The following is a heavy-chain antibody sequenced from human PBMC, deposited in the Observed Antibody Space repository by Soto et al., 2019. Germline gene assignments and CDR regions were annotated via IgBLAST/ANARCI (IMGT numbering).Heavy chain of an antibody. CDR1: GGSISSGGYY. V-gene: IGHV4-31*03. CDR2: IYYSGST. D-gene: IGHD2-2*01. Sequence: SETLSLTCTVSGGSISSGGYYWSWIRQHPGKGLEWIGYIYYSGSTYYNPSLKSRVTISVDTSKNQFSLKLSSVTAADTAVYYRARVYCSSTSCYWFDPWGQGTLVTVSS. J-gene: IGHJ5*02. CDR3: ARVYCSSTSCYWFDP.